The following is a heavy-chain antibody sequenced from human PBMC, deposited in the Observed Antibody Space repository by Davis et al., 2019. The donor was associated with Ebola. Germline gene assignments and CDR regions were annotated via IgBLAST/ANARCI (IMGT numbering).Heavy chain of an antibody. V-gene: IGHV5-51*01. CDR1: GYSFTHYW. Sequence: PGGSLRLSCQASGYSFTHYWIGWVRQMPGKGLEWVGIICPGDSDTKYRSSFQGQVTISADKSISTAYLQWSSLKASDTAMYYCTRRDFWGGVDYWGQGTLVTVSS. J-gene: IGHJ4*02. CDR3: TRRDFWGGVDY. D-gene: IGHD3-3*01. CDR2: ICPGDSDT.